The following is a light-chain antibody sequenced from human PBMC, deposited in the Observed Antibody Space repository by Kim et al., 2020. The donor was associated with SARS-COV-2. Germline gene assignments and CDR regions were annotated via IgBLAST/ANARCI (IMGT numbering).Light chain of an antibody. Sequence: SYELTQPPSVSVSPGQTASITCSGDKLGDKYAYWYQQKPGLSPVLVIYEDNKRPSGIPERFSGSNSGSTGTLTISGTQPMDEADYYCQAWDTSIAVFGVG. CDR2: EDN. V-gene: IGLV3-1*01. CDR1: KLGDKY. J-gene: IGLJ3*02. CDR3: QAWDTSIAV.